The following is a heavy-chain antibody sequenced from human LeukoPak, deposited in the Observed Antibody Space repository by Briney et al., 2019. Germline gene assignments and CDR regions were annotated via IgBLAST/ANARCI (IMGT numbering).Heavy chain of an antibody. Sequence: GGSLRLSCAASGFTFSSYAMSWVRQAPGKGLEWVSTISGSGGSTYYADSVKGRFTISRDKSKDTLYLQMNSLRAEDTAVYYCARDQEGFDYWGQGTLVTVSS. CDR1: GFTFSSYA. CDR2: ISGSGGST. J-gene: IGHJ4*02. CDR3: ARDQEGFDY. V-gene: IGHV3-23*01.